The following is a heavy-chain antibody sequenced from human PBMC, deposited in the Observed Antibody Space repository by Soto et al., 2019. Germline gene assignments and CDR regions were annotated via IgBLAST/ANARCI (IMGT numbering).Heavy chain of an antibody. V-gene: IGHV3-33*01. J-gene: IGHJ3*02. CDR1: GFTLSSDG. CDR2: IWYDGSDK. CDR3: ARDRYPNYPPDAFDI. D-gene: IGHD4-4*01. Sequence: GGSLRLSCAASGFTLSSDGMHWVRQAPGKGLEWVAFIWYDGSDKYYADSVKGRFTISRDNSKNTLYLQMNSLRAEDTTVYYCARDRYPNYPPDAFDIWGQGTLVTVSS.